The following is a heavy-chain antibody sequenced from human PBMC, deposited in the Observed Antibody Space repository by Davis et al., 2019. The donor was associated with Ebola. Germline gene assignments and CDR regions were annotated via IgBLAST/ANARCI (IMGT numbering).Heavy chain of an antibody. Sequence: PSETLSLTCTVSGGSISSYYWSWIRQPPGKGLEWIGYIYYSGSTNYNPSLKSRVTISVDTSKNQFSLKLSSVTAADTAVYYCARDRCSSTSCYYYYMDVWGKGTTVTVSS. CDR1: GGSISSYY. D-gene: IGHD2-2*01. J-gene: IGHJ6*03. CDR2: IYYSGST. V-gene: IGHV4-59*01. CDR3: ARDRCSSTSCYYYYMDV.